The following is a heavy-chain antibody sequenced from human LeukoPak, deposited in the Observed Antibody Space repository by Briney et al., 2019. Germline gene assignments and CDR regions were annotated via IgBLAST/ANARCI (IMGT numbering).Heavy chain of an antibody. Sequence: PGGSLRLSCAASGFTFTDYYMSWIRQPPGKGLEWIGEINHSGSTNYNPSLKSRVTIPVDTSKNQFSLKVSSVTAADTAVFYCARGRYLPLYFDYWGQGTLVTVSS. CDR3: ARGRYLPLYFDY. CDR1: GFTFTDYY. D-gene: IGHD3-16*02. CDR2: INHSGST. V-gene: IGHV4-34*01. J-gene: IGHJ4*02.